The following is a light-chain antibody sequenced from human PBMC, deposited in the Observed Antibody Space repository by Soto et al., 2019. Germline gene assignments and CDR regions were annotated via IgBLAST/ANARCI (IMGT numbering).Light chain of an antibody. CDR1: QSISSW. CDR3: QQYNTYPWT. J-gene: IGKJ1*01. Sequence: DTQMTQSPSTLSASLGDRVTITCRASQSISSWLAWYQQKPGKAPKILIYKASSLESGVPSRFGGSGSWTEFTLTISSLQPDDFATYYCQQYNTYPWTFGQGTKVEV. V-gene: IGKV1-5*03. CDR2: KAS.